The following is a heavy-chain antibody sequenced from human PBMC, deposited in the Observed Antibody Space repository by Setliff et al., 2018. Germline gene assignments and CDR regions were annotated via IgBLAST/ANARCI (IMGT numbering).Heavy chain of an antibody. D-gene: IGHD3-22*01. J-gene: IGHJ3*02. CDR1: GGTGSSYA. CDR3: ARDGDNYYDSSGYYLNHAFDI. V-gene: IGHV1-69*13. CDR2: IIPIFGTA. Sequence: GASVKVSCKASGGTGSSYAISWVRQAPGQGLEWMGGIIPIFGTANYAQKFQGRVTITADESMSTAYMELSSLRSEDTAVYYCARDGDNYYDSSGYYLNHAFDIWGQGTMVTVSS.